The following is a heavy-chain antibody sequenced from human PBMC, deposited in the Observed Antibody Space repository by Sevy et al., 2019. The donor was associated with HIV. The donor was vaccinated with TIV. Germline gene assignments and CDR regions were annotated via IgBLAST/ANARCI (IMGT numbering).Heavy chain of an antibody. CDR2: INPSGGST. Sequence: ASVKVSCKASGYTFTSYYMHWVRQAPGQGLEWMGIINPSGGSTSYAQKFQGRVTMTRDTSTSTVYMELSSLRSEDTAVYYCARAYAGYCSGGSCPSGLLNWFDPWGQGTLVTVSS. D-gene: IGHD2-15*01. V-gene: IGHV1-46*01. J-gene: IGHJ5*02. CDR3: ARAYAGYCSGGSCPSGLLNWFDP. CDR1: GYTFTSYY.